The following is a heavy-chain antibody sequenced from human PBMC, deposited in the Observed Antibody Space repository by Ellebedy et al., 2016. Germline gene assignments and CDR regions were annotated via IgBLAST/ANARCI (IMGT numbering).Heavy chain of an antibody. V-gene: IGHV3-23*01. CDR3: ANRLRGNSRYDF. Sequence: GESLKISCIASGFTFSRYAMSWVRQAPGKGLEWVSAISDGGEGTFYADSVKGRFTISRDNSRNTLYLLMNSLRVEDTATYYCANRLRGNSRYDFWGQGTLVTVSS. CDR2: ISDGGEGT. D-gene: IGHD2/OR15-2a*01. J-gene: IGHJ4*02. CDR1: GFTFSRYA.